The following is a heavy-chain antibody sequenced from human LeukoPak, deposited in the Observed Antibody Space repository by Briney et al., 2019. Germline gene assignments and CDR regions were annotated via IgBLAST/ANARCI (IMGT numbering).Heavy chain of an antibody. CDR2: INHSGST. V-gene: IGHV4-34*01. J-gene: IGHJ6*03. CDR3: ARGRNRYGSGSYSAYYYYMDV. Sequence: SETLSLTCAVYGGSFSGYYWSWIRQPPGKGLEWIGEINHSGSTNYNPSLKSRVTISVDTSKNQFSLKLSSVTAADTAVYYCARGRNRYGSGSYSAYYYYMDVWGEGTTVTVPS. D-gene: IGHD3-10*01. CDR1: GGSFSGYY.